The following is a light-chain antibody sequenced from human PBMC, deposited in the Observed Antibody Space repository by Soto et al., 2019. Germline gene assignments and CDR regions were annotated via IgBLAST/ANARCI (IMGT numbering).Light chain of an antibody. CDR1: NSDVGAYNY. J-gene: IGLJ1*01. Sequence: QSVLTQPASVSGSPGQSITIPCTGTNSDVGAYNYVSWYQHHPGKAPELMIYEVFIRPSGVSSRFSGSKSGSTASLTISGLLAEDEADYYCSSYTTTNTLYVFGTGTKLTVL. CDR3: SSYTTTNTLYV. CDR2: EVF. V-gene: IGLV2-14*01.